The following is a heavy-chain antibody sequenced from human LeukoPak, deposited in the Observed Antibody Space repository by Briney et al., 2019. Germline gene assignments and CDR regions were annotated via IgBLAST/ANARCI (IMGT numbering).Heavy chain of an antibody. D-gene: IGHD2-2*01. CDR1: GSLDIYY. CDR3: ARGRGDIVVVPAAREGIYYYYYMDV. Sequence: PSETLSLTCAVYGSLDIYYFMFVRQPPGKGLQWLGEITYRRGADYNPSLKSRLTISIDVPQRQISLQLRSVTAADTAVYYCARGRGDIVVVPAAREGIYYYYYMDVWGKGTTVTVSS. J-gene: IGHJ6*03. V-gene: IGHV4-34*01. CDR2: ITYRRGA.